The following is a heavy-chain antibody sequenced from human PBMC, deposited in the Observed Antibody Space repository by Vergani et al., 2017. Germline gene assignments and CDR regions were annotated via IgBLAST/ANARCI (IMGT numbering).Heavy chain of an antibody. CDR1: GFTFDDYA. Sequence: EVQLVESGGGLVQPGRSLRLSCAASGFTFDDYAMHWARQAPGKGLEWVSGISWHSGSIGYADSVKGRFTISRDNAKNSLYLQMNRLRAEDTALYYCAKDRGEQQLVRNAFDMWGEGTMVTVSS. CDR2: ISWHSGSI. J-gene: IGHJ3*02. V-gene: IGHV3-9*01. CDR3: AKDRGEQQLVRNAFDM. D-gene: IGHD6-13*01.